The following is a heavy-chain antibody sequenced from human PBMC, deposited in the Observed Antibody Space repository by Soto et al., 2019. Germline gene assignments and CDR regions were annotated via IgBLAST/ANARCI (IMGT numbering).Heavy chain of an antibody. D-gene: IGHD6-19*01. CDR3: VRREAVAGSQLDF. V-gene: IGHV4-39*02. CDR2: IYFTGTS. CDR1: GGSLSSGSFF. Sequence: SETLSLTCTVSGGSLSSGSFFWGWIRQPPGKGLEWIGHIYFTGTSSYSPSLKSRVTMFVDTSKNNFSLRLISVIALDTAVYYCVRREAVAGSQLDFWGQGTLVT. J-gene: IGHJ4*02.